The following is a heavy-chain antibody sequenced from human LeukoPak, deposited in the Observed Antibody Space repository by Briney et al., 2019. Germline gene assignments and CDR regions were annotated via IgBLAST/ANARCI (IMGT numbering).Heavy chain of an antibody. CDR1: GFTFSSYE. CDR2: ISVDGRTI. J-gene: IGHJ4*02. Sequence: GGSLRLSCAASGFTFSSYEMNWVRQAPGKGLEWVSYISVDGRTIYYADSVKGRFTISRDSAKNSLYLQMNSLRDEDTAVYYCARGYSALDYWGQGTLVTVSS. D-gene: IGHD6-13*01. CDR3: ARGYSALDY. V-gene: IGHV3-48*03.